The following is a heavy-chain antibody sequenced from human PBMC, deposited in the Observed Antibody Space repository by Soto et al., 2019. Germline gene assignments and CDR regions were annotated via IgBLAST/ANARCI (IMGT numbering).Heavy chain of an antibody. V-gene: IGHV4-34*01. Sequence: PSETLSLTCGVSGGSFSTYYYNWIRQSPRKGLEWIGEINHSGNNNYSPSLKSRVTMSLDTSKNQFSLKLTSVTAADTAVYYCARGGSNDWQVAFDIWGQGTMVTVSS. D-gene: IGHD3-9*01. J-gene: IGHJ3*02. CDR1: GGSFSTYY. CDR2: INHSGNN. CDR3: ARGGSNDWQVAFDI.